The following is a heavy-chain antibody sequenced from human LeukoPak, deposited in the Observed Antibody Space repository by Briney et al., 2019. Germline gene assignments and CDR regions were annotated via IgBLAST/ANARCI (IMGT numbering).Heavy chain of an antibody. Sequence: SETLSLTCTVSGGSISSGDYYWSWIRQPPGKGLEWIGYIYYSGSTYYNPSLKRRVTISVDASKNQFSLKLSSVTAADTAVYYCARKGSVLDAFDIWGQGTMVTVSS. CDR2: IYYSGST. V-gene: IGHV4-30-4*08. J-gene: IGHJ3*02. CDR1: GGSISSGDYY. CDR3: ARKGSVLDAFDI. D-gene: IGHD3-10*01.